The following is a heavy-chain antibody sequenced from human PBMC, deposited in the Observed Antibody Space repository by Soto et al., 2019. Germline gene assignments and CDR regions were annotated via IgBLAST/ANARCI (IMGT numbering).Heavy chain of an antibody. V-gene: IGHV3-23*01. CDR2: ISGSGGST. CDR3: AKARAQYYDFWSGYPVDY. D-gene: IGHD3-3*01. CDR1: GFTXSSYS. Sequence: GGSLRLSCAASGFTXSSYSMSRVRQAPGKGLEWVSAISGSGGSTYYADSVKGRFTISRDNSKNTLYLQMNSLRAEDTAVYYCAKARAQYYDFWSGYPVDYWGQGTLVTVSS. J-gene: IGHJ4*02.